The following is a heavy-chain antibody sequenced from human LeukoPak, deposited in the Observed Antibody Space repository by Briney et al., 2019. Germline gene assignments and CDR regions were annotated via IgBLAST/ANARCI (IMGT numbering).Heavy chain of an antibody. CDR1: GGSISSYY. J-gene: IGHJ6*02. CDR3: ARTLAYCGGDCPGYGMDV. V-gene: IGHV4-59*01. D-gene: IGHD2-21*02. CDR2: IYYSGST. Sequence: PSETLSLTCTVSGGSISSYYWSWIRQPPGKGLEWIGYIYYSGSTNYNPSLKSRVTISVDTSKNQFSLKLSSVTAADTAVYYCARTLAYCGGDCPGYGMDVWGQGTTVTVSS.